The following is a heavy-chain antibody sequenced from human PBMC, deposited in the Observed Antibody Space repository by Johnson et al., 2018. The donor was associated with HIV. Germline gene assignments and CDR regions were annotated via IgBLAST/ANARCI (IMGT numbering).Heavy chain of an antibody. Sequence: QVQLVESGGGLVQPGGSLRLSCAASGFTFSSYAMHWVRQAPGKGLEWVAVISYDGSNKYYADSVQGRFTISRDNSKNTLYLQMNSLRAEDTAVYYCAKDQSTVVVPNAFDIWGQGTMVTVSS. CDR1: GFTFSSYA. CDR2: ISYDGSNK. J-gene: IGHJ3*02. CDR3: AKDQSTVVVPNAFDI. D-gene: IGHD3-22*01. V-gene: IGHV3-30*04.